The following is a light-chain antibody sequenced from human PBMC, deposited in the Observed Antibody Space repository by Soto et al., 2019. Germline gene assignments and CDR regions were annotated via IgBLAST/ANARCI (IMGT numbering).Light chain of an antibody. CDR1: QGISNF. CDR2: AAS. Sequence: DIHMTQSPSSLSASVGDTVTLTCRASQGISNFLARYQQKPGKVPKLLIYAASTLQSGVPSRFSGSGSGTDFTLTISSLQPEGVATCYCQKYNSAPQAFGGGTKVEIK. CDR3: QKYNSAPQA. V-gene: IGKV1-27*01. J-gene: IGKJ4*01.